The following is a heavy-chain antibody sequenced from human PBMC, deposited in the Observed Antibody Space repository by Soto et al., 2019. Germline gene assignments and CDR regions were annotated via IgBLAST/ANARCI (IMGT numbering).Heavy chain of an antibody. CDR1: GFSFNNAW. V-gene: IGHV3-15*01. CDR3: TTDRLDH. CDR2: IQSITDGGTT. Sequence: EVQLVESGGGLVKPGGSLRLSCAASGFSFNNAWMGWVRQAPGKGLEWVGRIQSITDGGTTIYAAAVKGRFTISRDDSKTTLYLLMNSLKTEDTAVYSCTTDRLDHWGQGTLVTVSS. J-gene: IGHJ4*02.